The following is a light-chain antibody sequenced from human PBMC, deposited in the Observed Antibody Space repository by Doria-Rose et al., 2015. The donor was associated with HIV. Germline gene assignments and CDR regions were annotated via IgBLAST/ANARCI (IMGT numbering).Light chain of an antibody. J-gene: IGKJ1*01. V-gene: IGKV1-5*03. CDR2: KAS. Sequence: DIRMTQSPSTLSASVGDRVSITCRASQTISGWLAWYQQKPGKATKLLIYKASTSENGVPSRFSGSGSGTEFALTISSLQPDDFATYYCQQYNSYSPSTFGQGTKVEIK. CDR3: QQYNSYSPST. CDR1: QTISGW.